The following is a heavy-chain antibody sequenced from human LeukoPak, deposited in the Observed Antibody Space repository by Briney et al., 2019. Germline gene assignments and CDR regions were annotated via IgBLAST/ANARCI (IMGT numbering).Heavy chain of an antibody. Sequence: KPSETLSLTCSVSGGSISNYYWSCIRQPPGMGLEWIGNIYYSGSTDYNPSLKSPVTMSVDTSKNQFSLKMSSVTAADTAVYYCARGFSVWTGYYYYYGMDVWGLGTTVTVSS. V-gene: IGHV4-59*01. CDR2: IYYSGST. J-gene: IGHJ6*02. CDR1: GGSISNYY. CDR3: ARGFSVWTGYYYYYGMDV. D-gene: IGHD1-1*01.